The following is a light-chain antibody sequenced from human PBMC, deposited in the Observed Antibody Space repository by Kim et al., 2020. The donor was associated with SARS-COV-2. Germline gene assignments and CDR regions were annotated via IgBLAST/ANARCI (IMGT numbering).Light chain of an antibody. J-gene: IGLJ1*01. CDR3: AAWDDSLNGPV. CDR2: SNN. CDR1: SSNIGSNT. Sequence: ELTQPPSASGTPGQRVTISCSGSSSNIGSNTVNWYQQLPGTAPKLPIYSNNQRPSGVPDRFSGSKSGTSASLAISGLQSEDEADYYCAAWDDSLNGPVFGTGTKVTVL. V-gene: IGLV1-44*01.